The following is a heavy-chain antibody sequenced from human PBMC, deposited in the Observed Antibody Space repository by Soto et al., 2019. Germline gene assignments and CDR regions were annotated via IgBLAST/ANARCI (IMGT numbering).Heavy chain of an antibody. Sequence: PSETLSLTCAVSGYSISSGYYWGWTRQPPGKGLEWIGSIYHSGSTYYNPSLKSRVTISVDTSKNQFSLKLSSVTAADTAVYYCATYYYYDSSGYFPSWGQGTLVTVSS. CDR1: GYSISSGYY. V-gene: IGHV4-38-2*01. D-gene: IGHD3-22*01. J-gene: IGHJ5*02. CDR2: IYHSGST. CDR3: ATYYYYDSSGYFPS.